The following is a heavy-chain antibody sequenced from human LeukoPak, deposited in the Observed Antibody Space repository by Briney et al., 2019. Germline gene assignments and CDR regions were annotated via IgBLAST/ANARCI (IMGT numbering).Heavy chain of an antibody. CDR1: GFTFSSYA. Sequence: GGSLRLSCAASGFTFSSYAMSWVRQAPGKGLEWVSAISGSGGSTYYADSVKGRFTISRDNSKNTLYLQMNSLRAEDTAVYYCAKAAVKYCSSTSCYIDYWGQGTLVTVSS. CDR2: ISGSGGST. V-gene: IGHV3-23*01. J-gene: IGHJ4*02. CDR3: AKAAVKYCSSTSCYIDY. D-gene: IGHD2-2*02.